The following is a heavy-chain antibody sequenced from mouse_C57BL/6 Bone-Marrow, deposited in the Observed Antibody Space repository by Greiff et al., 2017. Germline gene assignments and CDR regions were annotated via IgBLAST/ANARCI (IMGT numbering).Heavy chain of an antibody. CDR1: GYSFTDYN. CDR3: TVVAFDY. Sequence: VQLQQSGPELVKPCASVKISCKASGYSFTDYNVNWVQQSNGKSLEWIGVINPNYGTTSYNQKIKGKATWTVDQSSRKIYMQHNKLTSVDSAVYYSTVVAFDYWGQGTTVTVSS. D-gene: IGHD1-1*01. J-gene: IGHJ2*01. CDR2: INPNYGTT. V-gene: IGHV1-39*01.